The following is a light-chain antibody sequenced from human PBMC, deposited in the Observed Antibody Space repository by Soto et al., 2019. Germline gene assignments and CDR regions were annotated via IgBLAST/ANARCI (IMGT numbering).Light chain of an antibody. J-gene: IGKJ1*01. Sequence: EVVLTQSPATLSLSPGGRATLSCRASEDVDIYLAWYQQRPGQAPRLLIYDTSKRATGIPARFTGTGSGTDFTLTISSLEPEDFAVYYCQQRFSWPPWTFGQGSKVEIK. V-gene: IGKV3-11*01. CDR1: EDVDIY. CDR3: QQRFSWPPWT. CDR2: DTS.